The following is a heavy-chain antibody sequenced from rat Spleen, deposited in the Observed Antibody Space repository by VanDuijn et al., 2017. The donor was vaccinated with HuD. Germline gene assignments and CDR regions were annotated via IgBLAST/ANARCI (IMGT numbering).Heavy chain of an antibody. CDR2: ISTSGGST. D-gene: IGHD1-9*01. J-gene: IGHJ2*01. CDR3: ASNGYKGDY. Sequence: EVQLVESGGGLVQPGRSLKLSCAASGFTFSNYDMAWVRQAPTKGLEWVASISTSGGSTYYRDSVKGRFTVSRDNAKSTLYLQMDSLRSEDTATYYCASNGYKGDYGGQGVMVTVSS. V-gene: IGHV5-25*01. CDR1: GFTFSNYD.